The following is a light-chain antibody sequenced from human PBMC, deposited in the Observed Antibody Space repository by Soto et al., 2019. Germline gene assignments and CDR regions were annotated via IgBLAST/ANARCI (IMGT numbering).Light chain of an antibody. Sequence: QSALTQPASVSGSPGQWITISCTGTSSDIGRYNYVSWYQQHPGKAPRLVISGVNKRPSGISNRFSGSKSGNTASLTISGLQADDEAIYYCASYTSTTTLVVFGGGTQLTVL. CDR3: ASYTSTTTLVV. CDR1: SSDIGRYNY. CDR2: GVN. V-gene: IGLV2-14*01. J-gene: IGLJ2*01.